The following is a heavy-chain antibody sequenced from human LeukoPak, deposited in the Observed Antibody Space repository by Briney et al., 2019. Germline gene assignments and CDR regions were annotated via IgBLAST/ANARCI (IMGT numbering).Heavy chain of an antibody. V-gene: IGHV3-48*03. Sequence: PGGSLRLSCAASGFTFSSYEMNWVRQAPGKGLEWVSYISSSGSTIYYADSVKGRFTISRDNAKNSLYLQMNSLRAEDTAVYYCAREYCSSLSGYYYYGMDVWGQGTTVTVSS. J-gene: IGHJ6*02. D-gene: IGHD6-6*01. CDR3: AREYCSSLSGYYYYGMDV. CDR2: ISSSGSTI. CDR1: GFTFSSYE.